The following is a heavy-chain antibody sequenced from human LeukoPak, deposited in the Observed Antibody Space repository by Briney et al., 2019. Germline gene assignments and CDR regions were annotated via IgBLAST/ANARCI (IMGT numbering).Heavy chain of an antibody. CDR1: GGSFSGYY. CDR3: AREVMGVCAY. D-gene: IGHD1-26*01. J-gene: IGHJ4*02. CDR2: INHSGST. Sequence: SETLSHTCAVYGGSFSGYYWSWIRQPPGKGLEWIGEINHSGSTNYNPSLKSRVTISVDTSKNQFSLKLSSVTAADTAVYYCAREVMGVCAYWGQGTLVTVSS. V-gene: IGHV4-34*01.